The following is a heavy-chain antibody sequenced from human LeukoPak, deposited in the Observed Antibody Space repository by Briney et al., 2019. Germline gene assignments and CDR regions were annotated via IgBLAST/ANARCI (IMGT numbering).Heavy chain of an antibody. J-gene: IGHJ6*01. D-gene: IGHD3-10*02. CDR1: GFTFSSYG. Sequence: GGTLRLSCAASGFTFSSYGMSWVRQAPGKGLEWVSAISGSGGSPYYADSVKGRFTISRDHAKNSLYLQMNSLRAEDTAVYYCAELGITMIGGVWGKGATVTISS. CDR3: AELGITMIGGV. CDR2: ISGSGGSP. V-gene: IGHV3-23*01.